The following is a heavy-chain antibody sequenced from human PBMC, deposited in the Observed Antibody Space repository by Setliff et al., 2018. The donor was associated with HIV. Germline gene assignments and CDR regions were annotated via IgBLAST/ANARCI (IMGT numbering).Heavy chain of an antibody. Sequence: SETLSLTCTVSGASISSSSHHWAWIRQPPGKGLEYIGNIYYTGSTHHNPSLESRVATSVDTSKNQFSLKVNSVTAADTAVYYCARGARLLAGYSDRWDYYYMAVWGKGTTVTVSS. D-gene: IGHD6-13*01. J-gene: IGHJ6*03. CDR1: GASISSSSHH. CDR2: IYYTGST. CDR3: ARGARLLAGYSDRWDYYYMAV. V-gene: IGHV4-39*01.